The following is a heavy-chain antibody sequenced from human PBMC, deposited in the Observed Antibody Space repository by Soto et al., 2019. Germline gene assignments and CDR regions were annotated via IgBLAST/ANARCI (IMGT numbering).Heavy chain of an antibody. Sequence: GGSLRLSCAASGFTFSSYSMNWVRQAPGKGLEWVSVIGSSSISTDYADSVRGRFTISRDNSKSTVYLQMMSLRVEDTALYYCAKDLRDIVPVPGAQYKWGQGTMVTVSS. CDR1: GFTFSSYS. CDR3: AKDLRDIVPVPGAQYK. V-gene: IGHV3-21*04. D-gene: IGHD2-2*01. J-gene: IGHJ4*02. CDR2: IGSSSIST.